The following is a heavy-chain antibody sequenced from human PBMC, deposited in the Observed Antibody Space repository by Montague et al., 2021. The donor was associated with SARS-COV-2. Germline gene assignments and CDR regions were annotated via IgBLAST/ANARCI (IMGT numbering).Heavy chain of an antibody. J-gene: IGHJ5*02. CDR1: GGSISSSSYY. D-gene: IGHD3-3*01. V-gene: IGHV4-39*01. CDR3: ARQKMGSVTIFGAVMHDRWFDP. CDR2: IYYSGST. Sequence: SETLSLTCTVSGGSISSSSYYWGWIRQPPGKGLEWIGNIYYSGSTYYNPSLKSRVTISVDTSKNQFSLKLSSVTAADTAVYYCARQKMGSVTIFGAVMHDRWFDPWGQATLVTVSS.